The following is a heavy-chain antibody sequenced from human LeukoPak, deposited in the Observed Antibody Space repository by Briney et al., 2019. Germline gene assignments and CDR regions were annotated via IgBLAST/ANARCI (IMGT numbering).Heavy chain of an antibody. CDR3: ASATSTWLPPFDY. D-gene: IGHD6-13*01. J-gene: IGHJ4*02. CDR2: ISYDGSNK. CDR1: GFTFSSYA. V-gene: IGHV3-30-3*01. Sequence: GGSLRLSCAASGFTFSSYAMHWVRQAPGKGQDWETVISYDGSNKYYADSVKGRFTISRDNSKNTLYLQMNSLRAEDTALYYCASATSTWLPPFDYWGQGTLVTVSS.